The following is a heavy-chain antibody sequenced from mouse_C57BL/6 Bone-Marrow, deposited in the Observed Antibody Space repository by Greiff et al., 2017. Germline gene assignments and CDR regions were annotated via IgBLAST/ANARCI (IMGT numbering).Heavy chain of an antibody. D-gene: IGHD2-12*01. V-gene: IGHV5-12*01. CDR2: ISNGGGST. Sequence: DVKLVESGGGLVQPGGSLKLSCAASGFTFSDYYMYWVRQTPEKRLEWVAYISNGGGSTYYPDTVKGRFTISRDNAKNTLYLQMSRLKSEDTAMYYCARQSYYKAYWGQGTLVTVSA. CDR1: GFTFSDYY. CDR3: ARQSYYKAY. J-gene: IGHJ3*01.